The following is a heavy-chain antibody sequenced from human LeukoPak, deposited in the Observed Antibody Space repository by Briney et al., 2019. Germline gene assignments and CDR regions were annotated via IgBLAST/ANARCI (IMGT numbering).Heavy chain of an antibody. V-gene: IGHV3-43*02. J-gene: IGHJ4*02. CDR1: GFTFSSYW. Sequence: PGGSLRLSCAASGFTFSSYWMSWVRQAPGKGLEWVSLISGDGGSTYYADSVKGRFTISRDNSKNSLYPQMNSLRTEDTALYYCAKDIGWLWGQGTLVTVSS. CDR2: ISGDGGST. CDR3: AKDIGWL. D-gene: IGHD5-12*01.